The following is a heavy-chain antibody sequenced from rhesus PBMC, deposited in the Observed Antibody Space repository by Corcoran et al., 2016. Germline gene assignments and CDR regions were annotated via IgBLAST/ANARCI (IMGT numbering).Heavy chain of an antibody. CDR3: ARTRVTFSLDV. CDR2: IGGSSGST. V-gene: IGHV4-127*01. D-gene: IGHD4-23*01. Sequence: GFIGGSSGSTNYNPSLTSLVTISKDTSKNQFSLKLSSVTAADTAVYYCARTRVTFSLDVWGRGVLVTVSS. J-gene: IGHJ5-2*02.